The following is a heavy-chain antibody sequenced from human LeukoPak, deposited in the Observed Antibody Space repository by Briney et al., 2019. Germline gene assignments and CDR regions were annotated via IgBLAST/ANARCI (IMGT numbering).Heavy chain of an antibody. CDR3: ARDGVGLLSYGMDV. CDR2: IYYSGST. D-gene: IGHD3-3*01. CDR1: GGSISSGGYY. Sequence: PSETLSLTCTVSGGSISSGGYYWSWIRQHPGKGLEWIGYIYYSGSTYYNPSLKSRVTISVDTSKNQFSLKLSSVTAADTAVYYCARDGVGLLSYGMDVWGQGTTVTVSS. J-gene: IGHJ6*02. V-gene: IGHV4-31*03.